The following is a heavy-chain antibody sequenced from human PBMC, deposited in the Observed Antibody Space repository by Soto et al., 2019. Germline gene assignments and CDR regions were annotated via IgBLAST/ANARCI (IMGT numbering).Heavy chain of an antibody. D-gene: IGHD2-2*01. V-gene: IGHV4-39*01. J-gene: IGHJ6*02. CDR1: GGSISSSSYY. Sequence: ETLSLTCTVSGGSISSSSYYWGWIRQPPGKGLEWIGSIYYSGSTYYNPSLKSRVTITVDTSKNQFSLKLSSVTAADTAVYYCARLGGYCSSTSGYWRLYYHYGMDVGGQGTTVTVSS. CDR3: ARLGGYCSSTSGYWRLYYHYGMDV. CDR2: IYYSGST.